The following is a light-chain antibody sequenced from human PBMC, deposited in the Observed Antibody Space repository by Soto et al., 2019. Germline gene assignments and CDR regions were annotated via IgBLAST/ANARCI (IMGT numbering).Light chain of an antibody. J-gene: IGKJ5*01. CDR2: DAS. CDR1: QSFSSS. Sequence: EIVLTQSPATLSLSPGERATLSCRASQSFSSSLAWYQQKPGQAPRLLLYDASKRATGIPARFSGRGSGTDFTLTISSLEPEDFAVYYCQQRSNWPPVITFGQGTRLEIK. V-gene: IGKV3-11*01. CDR3: QQRSNWPPVIT.